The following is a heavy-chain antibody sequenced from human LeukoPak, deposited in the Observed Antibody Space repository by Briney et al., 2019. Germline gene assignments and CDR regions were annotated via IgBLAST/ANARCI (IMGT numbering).Heavy chain of an antibody. V-gene: IGHV3-30-3*01. Sequence: GALRLSCAASGFTFSSYAMHWVRQAPGKGLEWVAVISYDGSNKYYADSVKGRFTISRDNSKNTLYLQMNSLRAEDTAVYYCARDPLAYCGGDCYPYFDYWGQGTLVTVSS. CDR2: ISYDGSNK. CDR1: GFTFSSYA. J-gene: IGHJ4*02. CDR3: ARDPLAYCGGDCYPYFDY. D-gene: IGHD2-21*02.